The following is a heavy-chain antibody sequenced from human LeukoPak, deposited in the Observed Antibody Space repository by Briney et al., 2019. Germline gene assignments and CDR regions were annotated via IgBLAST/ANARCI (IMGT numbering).Heavy chain of an antibody. Sequence: GGSLRLSCAASGFTFSSYGMHWVRQAPGKGLEWVAVISYDGSNKYYADSVKGRFTISRDNSKNTLYLQMNSLRAEDTAVYYCAKDGSGSYQYYYYYGMDVWGQGTTVTVSS. D-gene: IGHD3-10*01. CDR2: ISYDGSNK. CDR3: AKDGSGSYQYYYYYGMDV. J-gene: IGHJ6*02. V-gene: IGHV3-30*18. CDR1: GFTFSSYG.